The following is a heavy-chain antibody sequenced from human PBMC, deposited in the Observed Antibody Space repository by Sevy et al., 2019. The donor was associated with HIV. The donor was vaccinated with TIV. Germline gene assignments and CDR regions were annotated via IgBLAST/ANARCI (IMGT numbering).Heavy chain of an antibody. CDR1: GYTFTSYG. V-gene: IGHV1-18*01. D-gene: IGHD7-27*01. CDR3: ARDGYLGTESYYFDY. Sequence: ALVKVSCKASGYTFTSYGISWVRQAPGQGLEWMGWISAYNGNTNYAQKLQGRVTMTTDTSTSTAYMELRSLRSDDTAVYYCARDGYLGTESYYFDYWGQGTLVTVSS. CDR2: ISAYNGNT. J-gene: IGHJ4*02.